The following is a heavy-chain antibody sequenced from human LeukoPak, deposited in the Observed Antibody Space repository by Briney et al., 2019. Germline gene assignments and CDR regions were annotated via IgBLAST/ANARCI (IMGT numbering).Heavy chain of an antibody. D-gene: IGHD3-3*01. Sequence: SETLSLTCTVSGGSISSYYWSWIRQPPGKGLEWIGYIYYSGSTNYNPSLKSRVTISVDTSKNQFSLKLSSVTAADTAVYYCAGGVVVYYYYYYMDVWGKGTTVTVSS. CDR3: AGGVVVYYYYYYMDV. V-gene: IGHV4-59*01. CDR1: GGSISSYY. J-gene: IGHJ6*03. CDR2: IYYSGST.